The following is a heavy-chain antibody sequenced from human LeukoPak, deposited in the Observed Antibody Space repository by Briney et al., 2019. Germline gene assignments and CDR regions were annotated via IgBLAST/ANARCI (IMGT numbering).Heavy chain of an antibody. Sequence: KPSETLSLTCAVYGGSFSGYYWNWIRQPPGKGLEWIGEINHSGSTNYNPSLKSRVTISVDTSKNQFSLKLSSVTAADTAVYYCARGPTYYYDSSGYSFFFQHWGQGTLVTVSS. CDR3: ARGPTYYYDSSGYSFFFQH. CDR1: GGSFSGYY. V-gene: IGHV4-34*01. CDR2: INHSGST. J-gene: IGHJ1*01. D-gene: IGHD3-22*01.